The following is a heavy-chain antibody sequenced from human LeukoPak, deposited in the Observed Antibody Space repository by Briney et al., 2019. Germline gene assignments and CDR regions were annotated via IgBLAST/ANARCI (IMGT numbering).Heavy chain of an antibody. D-gene: IGHD6-13*01. CDR2: ITPDGHEK. J-gene: IGHJ4*02. CDR1: GFTFSAYW. Sequence: PGGSLRLSCAASGFTFSAYWMKWVRQAPGKGLEWVADITPDGHEKYYVDSVKGRFTISRDNAKNSLYLLMNGLRAEDTAVYYCLSAGFTGDDSWGQGTLVTVSS. V-gene: IGHV3-7*05. CDR3: LSAGFTGDDS.